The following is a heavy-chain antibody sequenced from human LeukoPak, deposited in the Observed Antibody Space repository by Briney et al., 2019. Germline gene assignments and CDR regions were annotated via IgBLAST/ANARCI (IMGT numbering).Heavy chain of an antibody. CDR1: GYTFTAYY. CDR3: ARDRMGDCATTSCYLAY. Sequence: ASVKVSCKSSGYTFTAYYLHWVRQAPGQELAWMGWINPNSGDTNYAQKFQGRVTRTRDTSITTAYMELSRLTSDDTAIYYCARDRMGDCATTSCYLAYWGQGTLVTVSS. V-gene: IGHV1-2*02. J-gene: IGHJ4*02. D-gene: IGHD2-2*01. CDR2: INPNSGDT.